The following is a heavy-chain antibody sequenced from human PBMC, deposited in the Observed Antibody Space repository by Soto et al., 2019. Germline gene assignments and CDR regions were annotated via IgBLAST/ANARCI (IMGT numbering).Heavy chain of an antibody. Sequence: SETLSLTCAVSGYSISSGYYWGWIRQPPGKGLEWIGSIYHSGSTYYNPSLKSRVTISVDTSKNQFSLKLSSVTAADTAVYYCARERYSSSWFDPRWFDPWGQGTLVTVSS. CDR3: ARERYSSSWFDPRWFDP. J-gene: IGHJ5*02. D-gene: IGHD6-13*01. CDR1: GYSISSGYY. V-gene: IGHV4-38-2*02. CDR2: IYHSGST.